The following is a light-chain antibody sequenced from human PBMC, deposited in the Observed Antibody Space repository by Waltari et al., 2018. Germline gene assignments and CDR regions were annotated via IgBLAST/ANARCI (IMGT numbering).Light chain of an antibody. CDR3: GTWDSRMSVAV. CDR2: END. J-gene: IGLJ2*01. V-gene: IGLV1-51*01. Sequence: QSVLTQPPSVSAASGQKVTISSHGSHPNIGNNYVPGYQQFPGTAPKLLIDENDKRPSGIPGRFSGSKSGTSATLDIHGLQTGDEADYYCGTWDSRMSVAVLGGGTKVTVL. CDR1: HPNIGNNY.